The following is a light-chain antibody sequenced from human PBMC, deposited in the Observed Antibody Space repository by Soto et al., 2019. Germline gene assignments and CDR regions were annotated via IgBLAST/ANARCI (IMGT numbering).Light chain of an antibody. J-gene: IGKJ5*01. CDR3: QQYNTYST. V-gene: IGKV1-5*01. CDR2: DAS. CDR1: QSISSW. Sequence: DIQMTHSPATLSASVGDRVTITCRASQSISSWLAWYQQKPGKAPKALIYDASTLRSGVPSRFSGGGSGTEFTLTISSLQPDDFATYYCQQYNTYSTFGQGTRLEIK.